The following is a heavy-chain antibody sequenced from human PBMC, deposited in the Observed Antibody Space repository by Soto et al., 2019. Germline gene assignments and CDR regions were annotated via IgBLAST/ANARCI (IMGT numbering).Heavy chain of an antibody. CDR2: IWYDGSNK. CDR1: GFTFSSYG. CDR3: ARVLRYSSSSRRGYYYYGMDV. Sequence: GGSLRLSCAASGFTFSSYGMHWVRQAPGKGLEWVAVIWYDGSNKYYADSVKGRFTISRDNSKNTLYLQMNSLRAEDTAVYYCARVLRYSSSSRRGYYYYGMDVWGQGTTVTVSS. D-gene: IGHD6-6*01. V-gene: IGHV3-33*01. J-gene: IGHJ6*02.